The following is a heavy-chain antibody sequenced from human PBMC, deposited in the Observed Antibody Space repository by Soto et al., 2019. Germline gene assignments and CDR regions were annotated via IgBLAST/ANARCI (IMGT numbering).Heavy chain of an antibody. CDR2: IIPILGIA. D-gene: IGHD2-21*02. V-gene: IGHV1-69*04. CDR3: ARDSGRGDQRTKHFDY. CDR1: GGTFSSYA. J-gene: IGHJ4*02. Sequence: AVKVSCKASGGTFSSYAISWVRQAPGQGLEWMGRIIPILGIANYAQKFQGRVTITADKSTSTAYMELSSLRSEDTAVYYCARDSGRGDQRTKHFDYWGQGTLVTVSS.